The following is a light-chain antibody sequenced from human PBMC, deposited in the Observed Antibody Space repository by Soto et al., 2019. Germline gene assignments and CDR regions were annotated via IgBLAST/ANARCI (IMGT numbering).Light chain of an antibody. CDR3: QKYNNWAPLFT. CDR2: GAS. Sequence: EIVMTQSPATLSVSPGERATLSCRASQSVSSNLAWYQQKPGQAPRLLIYGASTRATGIPARFSGSGSGTEFNLTISSLQSEDFAVYYCQKYNNWAPLFTVGPGTKVDIK. CDR1: QSVSSN. J-gene: IGKJ3*01. V-gene: IGKV3-15*01.